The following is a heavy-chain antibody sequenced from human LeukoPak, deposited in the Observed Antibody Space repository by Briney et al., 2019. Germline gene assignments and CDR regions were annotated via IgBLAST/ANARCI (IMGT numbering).Heavy chain of an antibody. D-gene: IGHD3-22*01. V-gene: IGHV3-30*04. CDR3: ARGPYDNSGFVDY. CDR2: ISYDGSNK. Sequence: GRSLRLSCAASGFTFGYYAMHWVRQAPGKGLEWVALISYDGSNKYYADSVKGRFTISRDNSKNTLYLQMNSLRPEDTAVYYCARGPYDNSGFVDYWGQGTLVTVSS. CDR1: GFTFGYYA. J-gene: IGHJ4*02.